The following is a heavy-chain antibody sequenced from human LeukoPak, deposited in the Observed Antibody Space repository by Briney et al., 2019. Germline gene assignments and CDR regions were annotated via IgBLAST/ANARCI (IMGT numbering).Heavy chain of an antibody. D-gene: IGHD3-10*01. V-gene: IGHV4-59*08. CDR2: ISYTGST. CDR3: ARHVFSDGSPFDS. CDR1: GDSITNNH. Sequence: PSETLSLTCTVSGDSITNNHWSWLRQLPGKGLEWIGHISYTGSTNYNPSLKTRLTISLDTSKNHFSLTLTSVTAADTALYYCARHVFSDGSPFDSWGQGSLVTVSS. J-gene: IGHJ4*02.